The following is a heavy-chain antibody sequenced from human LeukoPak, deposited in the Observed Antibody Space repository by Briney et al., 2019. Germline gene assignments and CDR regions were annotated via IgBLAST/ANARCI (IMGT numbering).Heavy chain of an antibody. CDR3: ARQLAAAGRGQPPGAFDP. V-gene: IGHV4-59*08. CDR2: IYYSGST. Sequence: SETLSLTCAVYGGSFSGYYWSWLRQPPGKGLEWIGYIYYSGSTNYNPSLKSRVTISVDTSKNQFSLKLSSVTAADTAVYYCARQLAAAGRGQPPGAFDPWGQGTLVTVSS. CDR1: GGSFSGYY. J-gene: IGHJ5*02. D-gene: IGHD6-13*01.